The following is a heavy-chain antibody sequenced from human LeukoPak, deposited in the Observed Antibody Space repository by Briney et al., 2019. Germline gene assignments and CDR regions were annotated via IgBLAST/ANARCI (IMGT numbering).Heavy chain of an antibody. CDR3: AREALWFGEFQYWFDP. CDR2: IYYSGST. J-gene: IGHJ5*02. CDR1: GGSISSSSYY. V-gene: IGHV4-61*05. Sequence: SETLSLTCTVSGGSISSSSYYWGWIRQPPGKGLEWIGYIYYSGSTNYNPSLKSRVTISVDTSKNQFSLKLSSVTAADTAVYYCAREALWFGEFQYWFDPWGQGTLVTVSS. D-gene: IGHD3-10*01.